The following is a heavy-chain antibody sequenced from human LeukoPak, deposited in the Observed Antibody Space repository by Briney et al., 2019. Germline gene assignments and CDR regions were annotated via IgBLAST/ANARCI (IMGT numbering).Heavy chain of an antibody. V-gene: IGHV3-23*01. CDR3: ARDPGASYYYYGMDV. CDR1: GFTFTNYA. Sequence: GGSLRLSCAASGFTFTNYAMGWVRQAPGKGLEWVSAISGSGGSTYYADSVKGRFTISRDNSKNTLYLQMNSLRAEDTAVYYCARDPGASYYYYGMDVWGKGTTVTVSS. D-gene: IGHD3-10*01. CDR2: ISGSGGST. J-gene: IGHJ6*04.